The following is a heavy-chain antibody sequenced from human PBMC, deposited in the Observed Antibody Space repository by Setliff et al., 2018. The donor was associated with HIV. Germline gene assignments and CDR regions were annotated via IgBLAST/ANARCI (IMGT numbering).Heavy chain of an antibody. CDR1: GFTFSSYA. CDR3: AKDSKFSPVPDRSGYMDY. D-gene: IGHD5-12*01. V-gene: IGHV3-23*01. Sequence: GGSLRLSCAASGFTFSSYAMSWVRQAPGKGLEWVSSISGSCVGTHYADSGKGRVTISRDTSKYTLYLDMNSLRVEDTDVYYCAKDSKFSPVPDRSGYMDYWGQGTPVTVSS. CDR2: ISGSCVGT. J-gene: IGHJ4*02.